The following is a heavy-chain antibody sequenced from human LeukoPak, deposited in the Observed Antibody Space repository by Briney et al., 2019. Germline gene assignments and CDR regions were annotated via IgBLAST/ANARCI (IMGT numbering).Heavy chain of an antibody. J-gene: IGHJ4*02. Sequence: PSETLSLTCTVYGGSFSGYYWSWIRQPPGKELEWIGEINHSGSTNYNPSLKSRVTISVDTSKNQFSLKLSSVTAADTAVYYCASFGYDSSPWGMDYWGQGTLVTVSS. D-gene: IGHD3-22*01. V-gene: IGHV4-34*01. CDR1: GGSFSGYY. CDR3: ASFGYDSSPWGMDY. CDR2: INHSGST.